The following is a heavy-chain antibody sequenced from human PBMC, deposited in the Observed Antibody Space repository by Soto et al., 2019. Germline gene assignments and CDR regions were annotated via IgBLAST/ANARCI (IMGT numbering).Heavy chain of an antibody. J-gene: IGHJ4*02. D-gene: IGHD2-15*01. Sequence: GGSLRLSCAASGFTFSSYGMHWVRQAPGKGLEWVAVISYDGSNKYYADSVKGRFTISRDNSKNTLYLQMNSLRAEDTAVYYCAKDYDYYGYCSGGSCYWTPDFDYWGQGTLVTVSS. CDR2: ISYDGSNK. CDR1: GFTFSSYG. V-gene: IGHV3-30*18. CDR3: AKDYDYYGYCSGGSCYWTPDFDY.